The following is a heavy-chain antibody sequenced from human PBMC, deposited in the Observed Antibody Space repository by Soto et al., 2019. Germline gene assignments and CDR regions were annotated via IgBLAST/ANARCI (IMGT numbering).Heavy chain of an antibody. D-gene: IGHD6-13*01. V-gene: IGHV4-59*01. J-gene: IGHJ4*02. CDR1: GGSISSYY. Sequence: SETLSLTCTVSGGSISSYYWSWIRQPPGKGLEWIGYIYYSGSTNYNPSLKSRVTISVDTSKNQFSLKLSSVTAADTAVYYCARDVLTGYSSSWSRSFDYWGQGTLVTVSS. CDR2: IYYSGST. CDR3: ARDVLTGYSSSWSRSFDY.